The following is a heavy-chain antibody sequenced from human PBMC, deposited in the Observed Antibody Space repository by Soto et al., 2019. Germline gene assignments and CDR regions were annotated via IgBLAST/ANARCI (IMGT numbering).Heavy chain of an antibody. CDR2: VNPSGGST. CDR3: AREENCRDRLCYYEYFQR. V-gene: IGHV1-46*01. J-gene: IGHJ1*01. D-gene: IGHD1-26*01. CDR1: GYIFTAYS. Sequence: QVQLEQSGAEVKKPGASVKVSCKASGYIFTAYSMHWVRRAPGQGLQWMGVVNPSGGSTNYAHKFYGRLTLTRDASINTFYMELSYMPSDDPAVYYCAREENCRDRLCYYEYFQRTRQGTPVPFSS.